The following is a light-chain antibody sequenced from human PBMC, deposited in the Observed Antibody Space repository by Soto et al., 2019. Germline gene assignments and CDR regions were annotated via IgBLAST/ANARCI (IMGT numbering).Light chain of an antibody. CDR3: QQYNNWPLIT. J-gene: IGKJ5*01. V-gene: IGKV3-15*01. Sequence: EIVMTQSLVTLSLSTGERATLSCRASHGINSYLAWYQQKPGQAPRLLIYGASTRATDIPARFSGSGSGTEFTLTITSLQSEDFAVYYCQQYNNWPLITFGQGTRLEIK. CDR1: HGINSY. CDR2: GAS.